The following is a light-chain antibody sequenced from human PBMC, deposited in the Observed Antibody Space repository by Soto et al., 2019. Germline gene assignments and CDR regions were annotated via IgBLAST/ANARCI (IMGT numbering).Light chain of an antibody. CDR2: GNS. V-gene: IGLV1-40*01. CDR3: QSYDSSLSGSGV. CDR1: SSNIGAGYD. Sequence: QPVLTQPPSVSGAPGQRVTISCTGSSSNIGAGYDVHWYQQLPGTAPKLLIYGNSNRPSGVPDRFSGSKSGTSASLAITGLQAEDEADYYCQSYDSSLSGSGVFGTGTKLPS. J-gene: IGLJ1*01.